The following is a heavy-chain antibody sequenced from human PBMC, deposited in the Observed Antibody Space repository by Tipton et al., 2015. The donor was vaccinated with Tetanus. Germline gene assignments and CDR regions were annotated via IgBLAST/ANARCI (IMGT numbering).Heavy chain of an antibody. CDR2: IDYFGST. J-gene: IGHJ3*02. V-gene: IGHV4-59*01. CDR3: AGPALLSTYGLDI. D-gene: IGHD2-8*01. Sequence: TLSLTCTVSGGSISTYHWDWIRQSPGKGLEWIGYIDYFGSTKYNPSLKSRVAMSVDTSKNQLSLRLNSVTSADTAVYYCAGPALLSTYGLDIWGQGTMVTVSS. CDR1: GGSISTYH.